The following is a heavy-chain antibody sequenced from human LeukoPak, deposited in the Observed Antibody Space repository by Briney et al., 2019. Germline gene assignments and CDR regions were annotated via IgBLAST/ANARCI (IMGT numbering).Heavy chain of an antibody. D-gene: IGHD1-26*01. CDR3: ARDQAFGGATNY. V-gene: IGHV1-69*01. CDR2: IIPIFGTA. CDR1: GGTFNSYA. J-gene: IGHJ4*02. Sequence: SVKVSCKASGGTFNSYAISWVRQAPGQGLEWMGGIIPIFGTANYAQKFQGRVTITADESTSTAYMELSSLRSEDTAVYYCARDQAFGGATNYWGQGTLVTVSS.